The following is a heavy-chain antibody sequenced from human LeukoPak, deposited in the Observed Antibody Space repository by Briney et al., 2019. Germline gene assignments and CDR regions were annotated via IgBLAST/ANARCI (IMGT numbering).Heavy chain of an antibody. CDR3: ARDLWGVGFDI. CDR2: INHSGST. CDR1: GGSFSGYY. D-gene: IGHD1-26*01. J-gene: IGHJ3*02. V-gene: IGHV4-34*01. Sequence: SETLSLTCAVYGGSFSGYYWSWIRQPPGKGLEWIGEINHSGSTNYNPSLKSRVTISVDTSKNQFSLKLSSVTAADTAVYYCARDLWGVGFDIWGQGTMVTVSS.